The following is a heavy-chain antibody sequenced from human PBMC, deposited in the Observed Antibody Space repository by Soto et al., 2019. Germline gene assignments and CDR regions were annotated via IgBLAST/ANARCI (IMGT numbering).Heavy chain of an antibody. Sequence: EVQLVESGGGLVQPGGSLRLSCVASGFTFSSYWMHWVSQAPGKGLVWVSSISNDGSSIYADPVKARFTISRDNAKNTLYLQMNSLRAEDTAVYYCARLPNKSPQNWGQGTLVIVSP. CDR3: ARLPNKSPQN. V-gene: IGHV3-74*01. CDR2: ISNDGSS. CDR1: GFTFSSYW. J-gene: IGHJ1*01.